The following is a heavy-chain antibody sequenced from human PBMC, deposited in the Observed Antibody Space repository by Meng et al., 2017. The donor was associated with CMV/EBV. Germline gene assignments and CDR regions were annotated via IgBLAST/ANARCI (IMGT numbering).Heavy chain of an antibody. CDR2: ISAYNGNT. Sequence: ASVKVSCKASGYTFTIYGISWVRQAPGHRLEWMGWISAYNGNTNYAQKLQGRVTMTTDTSTSTAYMELRSLGSDDTAVYYCARHSKEFYDYVWGSYRVLGVIDYWGQGTLVTVSS. D-gene: IGHD3-16*02. CDR3: ARHSKEFYDYVWGSYRVLGVIDY. CDR1: GYTFTIYG. V-gene: IGHV1-18*01. J-gene: IGHJ4*02.